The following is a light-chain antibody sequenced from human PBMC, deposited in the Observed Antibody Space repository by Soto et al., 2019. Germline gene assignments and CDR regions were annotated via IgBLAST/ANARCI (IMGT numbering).Light chain of an antibody. J-gene: IGLJ2*01. Sequence: QSVLTQPASVSGSPVQSITISCTGTSSDVGGYNYVSWYQQHPVKAPKLMIYDVSNRPSGVSIRFSGSKSGNAASLTISGLQAEDEADYYCRSYTSSSTLVVFGGGTKPTV. CDR2: DVS. V-gene: IGLV2-14*01. CDR1: SSDVGGYNY. CDR3: RSYTSSSTLVV.